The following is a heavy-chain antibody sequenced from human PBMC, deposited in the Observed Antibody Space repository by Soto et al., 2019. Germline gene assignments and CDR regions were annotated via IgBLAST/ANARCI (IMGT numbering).Heavy chain of an antibody. Sequence: HLQLQESGSGLVEPSQTLSLTCAVSGDSISNGVYSCNWIRQPPGKGLEWIAYIYHSGGTDVNPSLKSRVTITVDSSNNPFSLKLKSLTAADTAVYYCARDSRSGYYLEYWGQGTLITVSS. J-gene: IGHJ4*02. CDR2: IYHSGGT. D-gene: IGHD3-22*01. V-gene: IGHV4-30-2*01. CDR3: ARDSRSGYYLEY. CDR1: GDSISNGVYS.